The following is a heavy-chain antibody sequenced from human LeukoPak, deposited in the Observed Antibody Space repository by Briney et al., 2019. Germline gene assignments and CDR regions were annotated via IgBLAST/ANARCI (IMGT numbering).Heavy chain of an antibody. V-gene: IGHV3-15*01. Sequence: GGSLRLSCAASGFTFSNAWMSWVRQAPGKGLEWVGRVKSKTDGGTTDYAAPVKGRFTISRDDSKNTLYLQMNSLKTEDTAVYYCTTGGVVVVVAATLADYWGQGTLVTVSS. CDR1: GFTFSNAW. CDR2: VKSKTDGGTT. J-gene: IGHJ4*02. CDR3: TTGGVVVVVAATLADY. D-gene: IGHD2-15*01.